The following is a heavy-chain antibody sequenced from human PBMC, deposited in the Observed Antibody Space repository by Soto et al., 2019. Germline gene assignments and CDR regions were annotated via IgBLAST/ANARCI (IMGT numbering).Heavy chain of an antibody. Sequence: GGSLRLSCAASGFTFSSYSMNWVRQAPGKGLEWVSYISSSSSTIYYADSVKGRFTISRDNAKNSLYLQMNSLRDEDTAVYYCARDPLIVATYAGRIDPWGQGTLVTVSS. V-gene: IGHV3-48*02. CDR2: ISSSSSTI. CDR3: ARDPLIVATYAGRIDP. D-gene: IGHD2-15*01. J-gene: IGHJ5*02. CDR1: GFTFSSYS.